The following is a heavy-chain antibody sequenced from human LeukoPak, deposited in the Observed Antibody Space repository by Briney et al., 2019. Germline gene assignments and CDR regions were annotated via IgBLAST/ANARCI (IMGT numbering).Heavy chain of an antibody. J-gene: IGHJ5*01. CDR3: ARNLGCSSWYIWFDF. D-gene: IGHD6-13*01. Sequence: GASVKVSCKASGYTFTSYGVSWVRQAPGQGLEWMGWISPYNGNTNYAQKFQGRVTLTRDMSTSTDYLELSSLRSEDTAVYYCARNLGCSSWYIWFDFWGQGTLVTVSS. V-gene: IGHV1-18*01. CDR2: ISPYNGNT. CDR1: GYTFTSYG.